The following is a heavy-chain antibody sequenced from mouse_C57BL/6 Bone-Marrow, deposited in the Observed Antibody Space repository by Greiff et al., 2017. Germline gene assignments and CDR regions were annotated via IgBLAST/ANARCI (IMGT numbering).Heavy chain of an antibody. J-gene: IGHJ4*01. CDR2: ISDGGSYT. V-gene: IGHV5-4*01. CDR3: ARGRSSPYYYAMDY. Sequence: EVQRVESGGGLVKPGGSLKLSCAASGFTFSSYAMSWVRQTPEKRLEWVATISDGGSYTYYPDNVKGRFTISRDNAKNNLYLQMSHLKSEDTAMYYCARGRSSPYYYAMDYWGQGTSVTVSS. CDR1: GFTFSSYA. D-gene: IGHD1-1*01.